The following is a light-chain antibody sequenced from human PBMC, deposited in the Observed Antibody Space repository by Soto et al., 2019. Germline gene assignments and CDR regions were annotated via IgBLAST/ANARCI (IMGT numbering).Light chain of an antibody. CDR1: QSVSSY. CDR2: DAS. Sequence: IVLTQSPATLSFSAWQRSTLSFRASQSVSSYLAWYQQKPGQAPRLLIYDASNRATGIPARFTGSGSGTDFTLTINSLQSEDFAIYHCQPYNNWPLTFGGGTKV. CDR3: QPYNNWPLT. J-gene: IGKJ4*01. V-gene: IGKV3-11*01.